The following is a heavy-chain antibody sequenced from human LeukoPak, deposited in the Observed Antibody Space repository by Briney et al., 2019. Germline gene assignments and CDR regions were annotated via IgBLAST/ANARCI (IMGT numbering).Heavy chain of an antibody. V-gene: IGHV7-4-1*01. CDR2: IDTNTGNP. CDR3: ARRSMVQHLDV. Sequence: EASVKVSCKASGYTFTDHAINWVRRAPGQGLEYMGWIDTNTGNPTYAQAFTGRIVFSLDTSVSTAYLQIGSLKAEDTAVYFCARRSMVQHLDVWGKGTTVIVSS. J-gene: IGHJ6*04. CDR1: GYTFTDHA. D-gene: IGHD3-10*01.